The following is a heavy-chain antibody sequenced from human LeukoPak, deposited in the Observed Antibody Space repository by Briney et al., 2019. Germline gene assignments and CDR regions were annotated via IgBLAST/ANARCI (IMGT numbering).Heavy chain of an antibody. V-gene: IGHV3-53*01. CDR1: GLTVSSNY. Sequence: GSLRISFAASGLTVSSNYMSWVRQAPGKGLEWVSVIYSGGSTYYADSVKGRFTISRDNSKNTLYLQMNSLRAEDTAVYYCARDKGADYWGQGTLVTVSS. J-gene: IGHJ4*02. CDR2: IYSGGST. CDR3: ARDKGADY. D-gene: IGHD3-16*01.